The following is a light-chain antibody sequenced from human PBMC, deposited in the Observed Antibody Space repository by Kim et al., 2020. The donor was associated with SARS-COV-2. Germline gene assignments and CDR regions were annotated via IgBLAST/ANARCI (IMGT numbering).Light chain of an antibody. Sequence: GQRVTISCSGSISNIVSNVVNWYQQLPGTAPKLLMYSNDYRPSGVPDRFSGSKSGTSASLAISGLQSEDEADYYCAAWDDSLKGSVFGGGTQLTVL. J-gene: IGLJ3*02. CDR3: AAWDDSLKGSV. CDR1: ISNIVSNV. V-gene: IGLV1-44*01. CDR2: SND.